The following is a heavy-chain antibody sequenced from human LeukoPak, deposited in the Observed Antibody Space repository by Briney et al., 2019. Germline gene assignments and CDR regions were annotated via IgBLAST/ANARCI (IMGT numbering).Heavy chain of an antibody. V-gene: IGHV3-30-3*01. CDR2: ISYDGYNK. J-gene: IGHJ4*02. CDR1: GFSFRSYA. Sequence: GGSLRLSCAASGFSFRSYAMHWVRQAPGKGLEWVAVISYDGYNKYYADSVKGRFTISRDNFENTLYLQMSSLRAEDTAVYYCARTGFDSSGNQQYYFDSWGQGTLVTVSS. CDR3: ARTGFDSSGNQQYYFDS. D-gene: IGHD3-22*01.